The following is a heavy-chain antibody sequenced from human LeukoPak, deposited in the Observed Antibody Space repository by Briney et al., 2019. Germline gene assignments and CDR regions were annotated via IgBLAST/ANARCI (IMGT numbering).Heavy chain of an antibody. J-gene: IGHJ6*02. CDR2: IYYSGST. V-gene: IGHV4-59*01. Sequence: SETLSLTCTVSGGSISSYYWSWIRQPPGKGLEWIGYIYYSGSTNYNPSLKSRVTISVDTSKNQFSLKLSSVTAADTAVYYCARGGETYDFWSGYYRNYYHYYGMDVWGQGTTVTVSS. D-gene: IGHD3-3*01. CDR1: GGSISSYY. CDR3: ARGGETYDFWSGYYRNYYHYYGMDV.